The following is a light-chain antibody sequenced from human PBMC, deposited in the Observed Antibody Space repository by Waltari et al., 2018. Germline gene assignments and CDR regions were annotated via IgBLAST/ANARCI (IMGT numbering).Light chain of an antibody. V-gene: IGKV1-17*01. CDR3: LQHNSYPYT. CDR1: QGIGNS. CDR2: DAS. Sequence: DIQMTQSPSSLSASVGDRVTIPCRASQGIGNSLGWYQQKPGKAPKRLIYDASSLQSGVPSRFSGSGSGTEFTLTISSLQPEDFATYSCLQHNSYPYTFGQGTKLEIK. J-gene: IGKJ2*01.